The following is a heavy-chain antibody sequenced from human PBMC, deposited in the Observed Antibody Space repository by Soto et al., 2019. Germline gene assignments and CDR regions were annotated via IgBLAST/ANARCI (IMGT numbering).Heavy chain of an antibody. Sequence: PGGSLRLSCAASGFTFSNAWMSWVRQAPGKGLEWVGRIKSKTDGGTTDYAAPVKGRFTISRDDSKNTLYLQMNSLKTEDTAVYYCTTGSGYCSGGSCYSPFDYWGQGTLVTVSS. D-gene: IGHD2-15*01. CDR3: TTGSGYCSGGSCYSPFDY. CDR2: IKSKTDGGTT. J-gene: IGHJ4*02. V-gene: IGHV3-15*01. CDR1: GFTFSNAW.